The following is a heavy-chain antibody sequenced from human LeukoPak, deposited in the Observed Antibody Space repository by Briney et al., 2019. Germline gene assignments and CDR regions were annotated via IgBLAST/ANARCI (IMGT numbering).Heavy chain of an antibody. Sequence: PGGSLRLSCAASGFTFSDYNMHWVRQAPGKGLEWVAVISYDGSNKYYADSVKGRFTISRDNSKNTLYLQMNSLTDEDTAVYYCARDPLTIFGVVIPYMDVWGKGTTVTVSS. CDR3: ARDPLTIFGVVIPYMDV. D-gene: IGHD3-3*01. CDR1: GFTFSDYN. CDR2: ISYDGSNK. V-gene: IGHV3-30*03. J-gene: IGHJ6*03.